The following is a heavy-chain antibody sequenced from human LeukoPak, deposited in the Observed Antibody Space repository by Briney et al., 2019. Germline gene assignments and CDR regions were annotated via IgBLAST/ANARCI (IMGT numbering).Heavy chain of an antibody. CDR3: AKDLDSAGYYSYRY. CDR2: ISTSGRT. V-gene: IGHV3-23*01. J-gene: IGHJ4*02. D-gene: IGHD3-22*01. Sequence: GGSLRLSCAASGFTFSSYAMNWVRQAPGKGLEWVSLISTSGRTHYASSVEGRFTISRDNSKNTLYLQMNSLRAEDTAVYHFAKDLDSAGYYSYRYWGQGTLVTVSS. CDR1: GFTFSSYA.